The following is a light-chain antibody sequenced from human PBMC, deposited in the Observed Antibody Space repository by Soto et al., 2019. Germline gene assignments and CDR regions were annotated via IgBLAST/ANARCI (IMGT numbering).Light chain of an antibody. Sequence: IVMTQSPATLSVSPGERATLSCRASQSGSRNLAWYQQKPGQAPRLLIYGASTRATGIPARFSGSGSGTEFTLTISSLQSEDFAVYYCQQYNNWPLYTFGQGTKLEIK. J-gene: IGKJ2*01. CDR3: QQYNNWPLYT. V-gene: IGKV3-15*01. CDR1: QSGSRN. CDR2: GAS.